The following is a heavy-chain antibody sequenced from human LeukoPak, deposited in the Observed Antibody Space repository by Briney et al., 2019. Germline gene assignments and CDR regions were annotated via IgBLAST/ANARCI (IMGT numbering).Heavy chain of an antibody. D-gene: IGHD5-18*01. CDR1: GFTFSSYG. V-gene: IGHV3-30*02. J-gene: IGHJ4*02. CDR2: IRYDGSNK. CDR3: SRERGDREFDY. Sequence: GGSLRLSCAASGFTFSSYGMHWVRQAPGKGLEWVAFIRYDGSNKYYADSVKARFTISRDNSKNTVFLQMDSLRAEDTAKYYCSRERGDREFDYWGQGILVTVSS.